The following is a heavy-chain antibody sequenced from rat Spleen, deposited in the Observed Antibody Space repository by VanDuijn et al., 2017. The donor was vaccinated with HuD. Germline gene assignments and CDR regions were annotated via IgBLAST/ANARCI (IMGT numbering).Heavy chain of an antibody. J-gene: IGHJ2*01. Sequence: EVQLVESGGGLVQPGRSLKLSCVASGFTFNKYWMTWIRQAPGKGLECVASITNTGGTTYYPDSVKGRVTISRDNAKRILYLQMNSLRSEDTATYYCTGPFDYWGQGVMVTVSS. V-gene: IGHV5-31*01. CDR2: ITNTGGTT. CDR1: GFTFNKYW. CDR3: TGPFDY.